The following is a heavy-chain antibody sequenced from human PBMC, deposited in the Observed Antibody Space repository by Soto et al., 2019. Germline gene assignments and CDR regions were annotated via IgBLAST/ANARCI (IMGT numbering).Heavy chain of an antibody. D-gene: IGHD3-16*01. CDR1: GFTFSNYA. CDR3: AKDRLAGGFDY. V-gene: IGHV3-23*04. CDR2: VSATAGTT. Sequence: DVQLVDSGGGLVQPGGSLRLSCAASGFTFSNYAMSCVRQAPGKGLEWVSLVSATAGTTYNTDSWKGRFPSSRDNSRNTVYLQMNSLRADDTAVYYCAKDRLAGGFDYWGQGPLVTVSS. J-gene: IGHJ4*02.